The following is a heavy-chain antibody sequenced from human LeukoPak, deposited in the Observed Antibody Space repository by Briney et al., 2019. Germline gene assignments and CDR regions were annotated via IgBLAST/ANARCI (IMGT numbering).Heavy chain of an antibody. CDR1: GFTFSSYG. V-gene: IGHV3-30*18. CDR3: AKDREQWLEPYYFDY. J-gene: IGHJ4*02. CDR2: ISYDGSNK. Sequence: GGSLRLSCAASGFTFSSYGMHWVRQAPGKGLEWVAVISYDGSNKYYADSVKGRFTISRDNSKNTLYLQMNSLRAEDTAVYYCAKDREQWLEPYYFDYWGQGTLVTVSS. D-gene: IGHD6-19*01.